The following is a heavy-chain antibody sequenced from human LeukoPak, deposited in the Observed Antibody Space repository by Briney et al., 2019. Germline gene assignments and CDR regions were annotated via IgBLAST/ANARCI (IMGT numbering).Heavy chain of an antibody. D-gene: IGHD6-6*01. J-gene: IGHJ4*02. Sequence: SETLSLTCAVYGGSFSGYYWSWIRQPPGKGLEWIGEINHSGSTNYNPSLKSRVTISVDTSKNQFSLKLSSVTAADTAVHYCARARGVRAARPPYYFDYWGQGTLVAVSS. V-gene: IGHV4-34*01. CDR1: GGSFSGYY. CDR2: INHSGST. CDR3: ARARGVRAARPPYYFDY.